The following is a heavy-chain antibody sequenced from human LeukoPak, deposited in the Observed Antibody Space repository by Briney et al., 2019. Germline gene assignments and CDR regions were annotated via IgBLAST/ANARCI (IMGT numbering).Heavy chain of an antibody. Sequence: GGSLRLSCAASGFTFSSYAMSWVRQAPGKGLEWVSAISGSGGSTYYADSVKGRFTISRDNAKNSLYLQMNSLRAEDTAVYYCARHGLWFGDLHNHAFDPWGQGSLVAVSS. D-gene: IGHD3-10*01. CDR1: GFTFSSYA. V-gene: IGHV3-23*01. CDR3: ARHGLWFGDLHNHAFDP. CDR2: ISGSGGST. J-gene: IGHJ5*02.